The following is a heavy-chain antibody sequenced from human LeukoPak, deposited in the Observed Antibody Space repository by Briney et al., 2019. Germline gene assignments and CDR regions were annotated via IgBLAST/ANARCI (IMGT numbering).Heavy chain of an antibody. J-gene: IGHJ6*02. CDR3: AKGLMGGSYWDYYGMDV. CDR2: ISYDGSNK. D-gene: IGHD1-26*01. V-gene: IGHV3-30-3*01. CDR1: GFTFSSYA. Sequence: PGGSLRLSCAASGFTFSSYAMHWVRQAPGKGLEWVAVISYDGSNKYYADSVKGRFTISRDNSKNTLYLQMNSLRAEDTAVYYCAKGLMGGSYWDYYGMDVWGQGTTVTVSS.